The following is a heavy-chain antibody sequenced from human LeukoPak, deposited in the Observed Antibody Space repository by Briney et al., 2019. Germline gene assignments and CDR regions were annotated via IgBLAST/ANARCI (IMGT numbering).Heavy chain of an antibody. V-gene: IGHV3-74*01. CDR3: ARDWVYKIDY. CDR2: ISHDGII. J-gene: IGHJ4*02. D-gene: IGHD5-24*01. Sequence: GGSLRLSCETAGFTFSSYVMHWVRRTPGKGLVWVSRISHDGIISYADSVEGRFTISRDNAKNTLTLQMNSLRVEDTAVYFCARDWVYKIDYWGRGTLVTVSS. CDR1: GFTFSSYV.